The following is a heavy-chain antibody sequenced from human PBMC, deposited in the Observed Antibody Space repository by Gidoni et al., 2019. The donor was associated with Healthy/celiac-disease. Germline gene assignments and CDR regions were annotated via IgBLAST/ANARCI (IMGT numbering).Heavy chain of an antibody. CDR1: GFTFGDYA. Sequence: EVQLVESGGGLVQPGRSLRLSCTASGFTFGDYAMRWFRQAPGKGLGWVGFIRSKAYGGTTEYAASVKGRFTISRDDSKSIAYLQMNSLKTEDTAVYYCTRALLPTYYYGSGSYSSYWGQGTLVTVSS. CDR3: TRALLPTYYYGSGSYSSY. J-gene: IGHJ4*02. V-gene: IGHV3-49*03. D-gene: IGHD3-10*01. CDR2: IRSKAYGGTT.